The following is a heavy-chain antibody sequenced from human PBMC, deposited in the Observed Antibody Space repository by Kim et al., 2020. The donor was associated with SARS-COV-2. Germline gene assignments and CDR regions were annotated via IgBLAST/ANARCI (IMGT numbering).Heavy chain of an antibody. D-gene: IGHD5-18*01. CDR3: AKGFPVYSHGYTD. J-gene: IGHJ4*02. Sequence: YADEGKGRCTISRYNAKNSLYLQMNSLRAEDTAVYYCAKGFPVYSHGYTDWGQGTLVTVSS. V-gene: IGHV3-21*01.